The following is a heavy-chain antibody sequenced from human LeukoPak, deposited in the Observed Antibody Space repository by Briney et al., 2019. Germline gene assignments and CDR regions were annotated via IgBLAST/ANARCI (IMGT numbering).Heavy chain of an antibody. CDR2: MYTSGAT. CDR1: GHSIINSYY. V-gene: IGHV4-4*07. CDR3: AREGPAASTSFYYFMDV. J-gene: IGHJ6*03. D-gene: IGHD2-2*01. Sequence: PSETLSLTCTVSGHSIINSYYWGWIRQPAGKGLEWIGRMYTSGATNYNPSLKSRTTMSVDTSKNQLSLRLSSVTAADRAVYYCAREGPAASTSFYYFMDVWGKGTTVTVSS.